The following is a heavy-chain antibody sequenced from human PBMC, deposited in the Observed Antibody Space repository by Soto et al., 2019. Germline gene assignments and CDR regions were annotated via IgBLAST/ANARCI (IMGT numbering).Heavy chain of an antibody. Sequence: SVTVSCTPSGGAFRSYAISWVRQAPGPGLEWMGGIIPIFGTANYAQKFQGRVTITADESTSRASMEQLSLTTKDTALYYFASSSLYGMDIWGQGTTVTVSS. J-gene: IGHJ6*02. V-gene: IGHV1-69*13. CDR3: ASSSLYGMDI. CDR1: GGAFRSYA. CDR2: IIPIFGTA.